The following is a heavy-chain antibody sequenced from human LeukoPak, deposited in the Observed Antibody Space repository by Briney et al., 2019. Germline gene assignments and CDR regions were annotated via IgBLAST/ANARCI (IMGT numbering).Heavy chain of an antibody. D-gene: IGHD3-10*01. V-gene: IGHV1-18*01. CDR3: ARDINPASLNYYGSGSWDY. CDR1: GYTFTSYG. J-gene: IGHJ4*02. CDR2: ISAYNGNT. Sequence: GASVKVSCKASGYTFTSYGISWVRQAPGHGLEWMGWISAYNGNTNYAQKLQGRVTMTTDTSTSTAYMELRSLRSDDTAVYYCARDINPASLNYYGSGSWDYWGQGTLVTVSS.